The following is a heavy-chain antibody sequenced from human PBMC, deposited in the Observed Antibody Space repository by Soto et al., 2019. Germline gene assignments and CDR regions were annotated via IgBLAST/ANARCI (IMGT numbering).Heavy chain of an antibody. Sequence: QVQLVESGGGVVQPGRSLRLSCAASGFTFNNYGMHWVRQAPGKGLVWVTVISYDGSHKYYADSVKGRFTISRDNSKNTLYLQMNSLRDEDTAVYYCAKRRGDHSNYSWGIDVWGPGTTVTVSS. V-gene: IGHV3-30*18. CDR3: AKRRGDHSNYSWGIDV. CDR2: ISYDGSHK. J-gene: IGHJ6*02. CDR1: GFTFNNYG. D-gene: IGHD4-4*01.